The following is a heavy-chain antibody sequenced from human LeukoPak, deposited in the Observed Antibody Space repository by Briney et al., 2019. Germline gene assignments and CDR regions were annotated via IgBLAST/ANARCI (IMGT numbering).Heavy chain of an antibody. V-gene: IGHV3-30*02. J-gene: IGHJ4*02. D-gene: IGHD3-10*01. CDR1: GFTFSSYG. CDR2: IRYDGSNK. CDR3: AKDYYGSGSYLDFVY. Sequence: GGSLRLSCAASGFTFSSYGMHWVRQAPGKGLEWVAFIRYDGSNKYYADSVKGRFTISRDNSKNTLYLQMNSLRAEDTAVYYCAKDYYGSGSYLDFVYWGQGTLVTVSS.